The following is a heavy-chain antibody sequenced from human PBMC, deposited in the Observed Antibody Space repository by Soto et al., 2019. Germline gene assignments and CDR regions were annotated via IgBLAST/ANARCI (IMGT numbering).Heavy chain of an antibody. CDR1: GFTFSSFG. V-gene: IGHV3-30*18. CDR3: AKDLSPYCSSTSCYSNFDY. CDR2: ISYDGNNK. Sequence: GGSLRLSCAASGFTFSSFGMHWVRQAPGKGLESVALISYDGNNKYYPNSVKGRFTISRDNSENSLYLQMNSLRTEDTAVYYCAKDLSPYCSSTSCYSNFDYWGQGTLVTVSS. J-gene: IGHJ4*02. D-gene: IGHD2-2*02.